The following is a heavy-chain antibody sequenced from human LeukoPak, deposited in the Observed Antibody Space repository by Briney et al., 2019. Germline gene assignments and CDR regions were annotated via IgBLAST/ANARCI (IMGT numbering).Heavy chain of an antibody. CDR3: ARSPTYYYDSSGYLFDY. V-gene: IGHV1-69*05. J-gene: IGHJ4*02. CDR2: IIPIFGTA. CDR1: GGTFSSYA. Sequence: SVKVSCKASGGTFSSYAISWVRQAPGQGLEWMGGIIPIFGTANYAQKFQGRVTITTDESTSTAYMELSSLRSEDTAVYYCARSPTYYYDSSGYLFDYWGQRTLVTVSS. D-gene: IGHD3-22*01.